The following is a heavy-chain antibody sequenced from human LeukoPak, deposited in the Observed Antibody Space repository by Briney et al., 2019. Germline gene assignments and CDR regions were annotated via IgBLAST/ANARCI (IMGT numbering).Heavy chain of an antibody. V-gene: IGHV1-69*06. CDR1: GYTFTSYG. CDR3: ARTDQYCSGGSCYLEIDY. D-gene: IGHD2-15*01. J-gene: IGHJ4*02. CDR2: IIPIFGTA. Sequence: GASVKVSCEASGYTFTSYGITWVRQAPGQGLEWMGGIIPIFGTANYAQKFQGRVTITADKSTSTSYMELSSLRSEDTAVYYCARTDQYCSGGSCYLEIDYWGQGTLVTVSS.